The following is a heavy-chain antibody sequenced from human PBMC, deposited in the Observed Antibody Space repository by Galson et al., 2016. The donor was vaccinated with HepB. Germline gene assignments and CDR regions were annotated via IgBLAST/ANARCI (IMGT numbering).Heavy chain of an antibody. D-gene: IGHD3-9*01. Sequence: SLRLSCAASGFTFSDYAINWVRQPPGKGLEWVSGISGGGGATYYANSVRGRFTISRDNSKNNLYLQMNSLRDEDAALYYCAKGAGVRYFDKLDYWGQGNLVTVSS. CDR2: ISGGGGAT. V-gene: IGHV3-23*01. CDR1: GFTFSDYA. CDR3: AKGAGVRYFDKLDY. J-gene: IGHJ4*02.